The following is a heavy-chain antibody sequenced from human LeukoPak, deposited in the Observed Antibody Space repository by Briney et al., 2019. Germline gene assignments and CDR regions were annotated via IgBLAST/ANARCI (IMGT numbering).Heavy chain of an antibody. CDR3: ARSSSGFSLHDY. J-gene: IGHJ4*02. Sequence: PSETLSLTCTVSGGSISSYYWSWIRQPPGKGLEWIGYIYYSGSTNYSPSLKSRVTISVDTSKNQFSLKLSSVTAADTAVYYCARSSSGFSLHDYWGQGTLVTVSS. V-gene: IGHV4-59*01. D-gene: IGHD6-19*01. CDR1: GGSISSYY. CDR2: IYYSGST.